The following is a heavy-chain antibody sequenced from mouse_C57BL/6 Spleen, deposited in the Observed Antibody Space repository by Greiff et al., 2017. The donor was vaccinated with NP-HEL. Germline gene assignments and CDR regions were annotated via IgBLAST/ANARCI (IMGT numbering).Heavy chain of an antibody. J-gene: IGHJ2*01. CDR1: GYTFTDYY. D-gene: IGHD1-1*01. CDR2: INPNNGGT. V-gene: IGHV1-26*01. Sequence: EVQLQQSGPELVKPGASVKISCKASGYTFTDYYMNWVKQSHGKSLEWIGDINPNNGGTSYNQKFKGKATLTVDKSSSTAYMELRSLTSEDSAVYYCARSGTTVVAFDYWGQGTTLTVSS. CDR3: ARSGTTVVAFDY.